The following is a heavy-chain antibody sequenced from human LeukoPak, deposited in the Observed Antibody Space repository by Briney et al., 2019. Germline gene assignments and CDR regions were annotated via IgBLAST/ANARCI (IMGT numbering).Heavy chain of an antibody. CDR2: INHSGST. Sequence: SETLSLTCTVSGGSISSYYWSWIRQPPGKGLEWIGEINHSGSTNYNPSLKSRVTISVDTSKNQFSLKLSSVTAADTAVYYCARRPPGYCSSTSCYARVAFDIWGQGTMVTVSS. V-gene: IGHV4-34*01. D-gene: IGHD2-2*01. CDR1: GGSISSYY. J-gene: IGHJ3*02. CDR3: ARRPPGYCSSTSCYARVAFDI.